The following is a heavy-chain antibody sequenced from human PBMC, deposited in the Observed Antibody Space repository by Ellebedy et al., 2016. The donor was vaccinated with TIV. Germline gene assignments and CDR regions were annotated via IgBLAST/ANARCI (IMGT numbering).Heavy chain of an antibody. CDR3: AKDSGRSGWISDY. Sequence: GESLKISCAASGFTFSSYSMHWVRQAPGKGLEWVAALSYDGSNRYYADSVKGRFTISRDSSKNTLYLQMNGLRVEDTAIYFCAKDSGRSGWISDYWGQGTLVTVSS. CDR1: GFTFSSYS. D-gene: IGHD3-10*01. V-gene: IGHV3-30*18. CDR2: LSYDGSNR. J-gene: IGHJ4*02.